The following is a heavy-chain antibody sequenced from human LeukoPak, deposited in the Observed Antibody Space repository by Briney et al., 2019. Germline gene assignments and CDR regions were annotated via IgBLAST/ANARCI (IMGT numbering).Heavy chain of an antibody. V-gene: IGHV4-59*01. J-gene: IGHJ4*02. CDR2: IYYSGST. Sequence: PSETLSLTCTVSGGSISSYYWSWLRQPPGKGLEWIGYIYYSGSTNYNPSLKSRVTISVDTSKNHFSLKLSSVTASDTAVYYCARGDGYNKKYYFDDWGQGTLVTVSS. CDR3: ARGDGYNKKYYFDD. CDR1: GGSISSYY. D-gene: IGHD5-24*01.